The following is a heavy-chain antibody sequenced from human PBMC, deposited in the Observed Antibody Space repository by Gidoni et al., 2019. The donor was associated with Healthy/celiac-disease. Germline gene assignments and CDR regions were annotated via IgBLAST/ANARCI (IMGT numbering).Heavy chain of an antibody. CDR3: ARDLSGCFDY. J-gene: IGHJ4*02. CDR2: IYSGGST. V-gene: IGHV3-66*02. CDR1: GFTVSSHY. D-gene: IGHD7-27*01. Sequence: EVHLVESGRGLVKPGGSLRLSCTASGFTVSSHYMSWVRQAPGKGLEWVSVIYSGGSTYYADSVKGRFTISRDNSKNTLYLQMNSLRAEDTAVYYCARDLSGCFDYWGQGTLVTVSS.